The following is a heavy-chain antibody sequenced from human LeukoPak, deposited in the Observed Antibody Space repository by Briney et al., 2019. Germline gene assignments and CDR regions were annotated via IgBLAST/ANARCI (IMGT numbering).Heavy chain of an antibody. CDR2: IIPILGIA. J-gene: IGHJ2*01. D-gene: IGHD3-22*01. CDR3: ARGRSYDSSGYYYQGSYWYFDL. CDR1: EGTFSSYA. V-gene: IGHV1-69*04. Sequence: VASVKVSCKASEGTFSSYAISWVRQAPGQGLEWMGRIIPILGIANYAQKFQGRVTITADKSTSTAYMELSSLRSEDTAVYYCARGRSYDSSGYYYQGSYWYFDLWGRGTLVTVSS.